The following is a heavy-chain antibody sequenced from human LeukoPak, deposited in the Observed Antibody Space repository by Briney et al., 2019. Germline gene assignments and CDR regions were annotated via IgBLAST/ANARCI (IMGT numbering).Heavy chain of an antibody. CDR1: GFTFSSYW. CDR2: IKQDGSEK. V-gene: IGHV3-7*01. CDR3: ARDFYGSGSYDSYYYYYMDV. J-gene: IGHJ6*03. Sequence: GGSLRLSCAASGFTFSSYWMSWVRQAPGKGLEWVANIKQDGSEKYYVDSVKGRFTISRDNAKNSLYLQMNSLRAEDTAVYYCARDFYGSGSYDSYYYYYMDVWGKGTTVTVSS. D-gene: IGHD3-10*01.